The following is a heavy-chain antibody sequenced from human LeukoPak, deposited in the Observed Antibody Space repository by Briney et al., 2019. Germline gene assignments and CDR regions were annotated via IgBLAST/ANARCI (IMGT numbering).Heavy chain of an antibody. CDR1: GLIFSIYA. Sequence: PGGSLRLSCAASGLIFSIYAMSWVRQAPGKGLEWVSAISGSGGSTYYADSVKGRFTISRDNSKNTLYLQMNSLRAEDTAVYYCAKGGTYYYGSGSDYWGQGTLVTVSS. CDR2: ISGSGGST. J-gene: IGHJ4*02. CDR3: AKGGTYYYGSGSDY. V-gene: IGHV3-23*01. D-gene: IGHD3-10*01.